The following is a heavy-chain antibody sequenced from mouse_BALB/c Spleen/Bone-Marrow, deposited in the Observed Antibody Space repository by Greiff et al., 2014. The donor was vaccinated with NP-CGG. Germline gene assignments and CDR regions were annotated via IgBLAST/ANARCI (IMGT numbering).Heavy chain of an antibody. CDR1: GFTFSSYD. CDR2: INTNGGTT. V-gene: IGHV5-6-3*01. CDR3: ARNRYDWFAY. D-gene: IGHD2-14*01. Sequence: DVKLQESGGVLVQPGGSLKLSCAASGFTFSSYDMSWVRQTPDKRLELVATINTNGGTTYYPDSVEGRFTISRDNAKSTLYLQMSSLKSADTAIYYCARNRYDWFAYRGQGTLVTVSA. J-gene: IGHJ3*01.